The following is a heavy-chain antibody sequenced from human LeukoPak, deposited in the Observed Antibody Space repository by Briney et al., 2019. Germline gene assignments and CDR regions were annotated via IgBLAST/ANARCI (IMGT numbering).Heavy chain of an antibody. CDR3: ATDRGDSGDDIGLHY. CDR1: GYTLNELS. V-gene: IGHV1-24*01. CDR2: FNAEAGET. J-gene: IGHJ4*02. D-gene: IGHD5-12*01. Sequence: ASVKVSCKVSGYTLNELSMHWVRQAPGKGLEWMGGFNAEAGETIYAQKFQGRVTMTEDTSADTAYMEVTSLRSEDTAFYYCATDRGDSGDDIGLHYWGQGTLVTVSS.